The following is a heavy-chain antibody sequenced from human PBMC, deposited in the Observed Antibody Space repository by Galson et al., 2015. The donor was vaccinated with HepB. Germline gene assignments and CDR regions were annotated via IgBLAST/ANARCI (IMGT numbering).Heavy chain of an antibody. Sequence: CAISGDSVSNNDAAWYWIRQSPSRGLEWLGRTYYRAKWYNDCGESVRGRIAIKPDTSKNQFSLHLNSVTPEDTAVYYCARVRGTIYYYGMDVWGQGTTVSVSS. J-gene: IGHJ6*02. CDR3: ARVRGTIYYYGMDV. CDR2: TYYRAKWYN. CDR1: GDSVSNNDAA. V-gene: IGHV6-1*01. D-gene: IGHD2-2*01.